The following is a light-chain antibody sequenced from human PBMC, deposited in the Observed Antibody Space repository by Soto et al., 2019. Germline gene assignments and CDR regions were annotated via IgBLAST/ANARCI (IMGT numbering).Light chain of an antibody. CDR2: DVS. CDR3: CSYAGSVV. V-gene: IGLV2-11*01. Sequence: QSALTQPRSVSGSPGQSGTISCTGTSSDVGGYNYVSWYQQHPGKAPKLMIYDVSKRPSGVPDRFSGSKSGNTASLTISGLQAEDEADYYCCSYAGSVVFGGGTKLTVL. J-gene: IGLJ2*01. CDR1: SSDVGGYNY.